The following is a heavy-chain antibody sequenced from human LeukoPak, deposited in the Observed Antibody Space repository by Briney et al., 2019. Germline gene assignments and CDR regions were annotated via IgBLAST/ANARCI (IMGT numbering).Heavy chain of an antibody. CDR1: GFTFSSYA. V-gene: IGHV3-30-3*01. Sequence: GGSLRLSCAASGFTFSSYAMHWVRQAPGKGLEWVAVISYDGSNKYYADSVKGRFTISRDNSKNTLYLQMNSLRAEDTAVYYCARDVGDWVVDPWGQGTLVTASS. D-gene: IGHD2-21*02. CDR3: ARDVGDWVVDP. CDR2: ISYDGSNK. J-gene: IGHJ5*02.